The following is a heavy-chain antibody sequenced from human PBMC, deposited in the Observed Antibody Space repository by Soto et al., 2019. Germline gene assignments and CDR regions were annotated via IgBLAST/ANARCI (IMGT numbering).Heavy chain of an antibody. J-gene: IGHJ3*02. V-gene: IGHV1-46*01. CDR2: INPSGGST. D-gene: IGHD5-12*01. CDR1: GYTFTRYY. Sequence: ASVTVSCQASGYTFTRYYMHWVRQAPGQGLEWMGIINPSGGSTSYAQKFQGRVTMTRDTSTSTVYMELSSLRSEDTAVYYCARDYGRRDGYNSYAFDIWGQGTMVTV. CDR3: ARDYGRRDGYNSYAFDI.